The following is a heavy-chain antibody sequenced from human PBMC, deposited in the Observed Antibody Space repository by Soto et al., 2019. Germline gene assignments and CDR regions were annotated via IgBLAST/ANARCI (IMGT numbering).Heavy chain of an antibody. CDR2: IYHSGST. CDR3: ARVRYSYGYHFDY. CDR1: GGSISSSNW. J-gene: IGHJ4*02. Sequence: KASETLSLTCAVSGGSISSSNWWSWIRQPPGKGLEWIGEIYHSGSTNYNPSLKSRVTISVDKSKNQFSLKLSSVTAADTAVYYCARVRYSYGYHFDYWGQGTLVTVSS. D-gene: IGHD5-18*01. V-gene: IGHV4-4*02.